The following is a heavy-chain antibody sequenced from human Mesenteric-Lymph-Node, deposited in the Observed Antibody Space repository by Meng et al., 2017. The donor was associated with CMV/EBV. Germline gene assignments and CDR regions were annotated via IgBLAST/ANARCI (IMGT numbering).Heavy chain of an antibody. Sequence: GESLKISCKGSGYTFTNYWIGWVRQMPGKGLEWMGIIYPGDSETRYSPSFQGQVTISADKSITTAYLQWSSLRASDTAIYYCARHYSLSGGGYFDYWGQGTLVTVSS. J-gene: IGHJ4*02. CDR3: ARHYSLSGGGYFDY. V-gene: IGHV5-51*01. CDR2: IYPGDSET. CDR1: GYTFTNYW. D-gene: IGHD6-6*01.